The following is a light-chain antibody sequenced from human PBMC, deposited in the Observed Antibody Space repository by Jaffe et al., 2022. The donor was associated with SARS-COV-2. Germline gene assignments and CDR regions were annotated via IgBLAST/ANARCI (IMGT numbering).Light chain of an antibody. CDR2: AAS. CDR3: QQSYSTPYT. Sequence: DIQMTQSPSSLSASVGDRVTITCRASQSISTYLVWYQQRPGKAPKLLIYAASTLQSAVPSRFIGGGSGTDFTLTISSLQPEDFATYYCQQSYSTPYTFGQGTKLEIK. J-gene: IGKJ2*01. CDR1: QSISTY. V-gene: IGKV1-39*01.